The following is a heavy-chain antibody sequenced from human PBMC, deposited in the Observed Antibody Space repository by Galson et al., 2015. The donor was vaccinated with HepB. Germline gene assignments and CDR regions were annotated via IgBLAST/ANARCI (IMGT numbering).Heavy chain of an antibody. J-gene: IGHJ5*02. D-gene: IGHD3-9*01. CDR1: GYSFTSYW. V-gene: IGHV5-51*01. Sequence: GAEVKKPGESLKISCKGSGYSFTSYWIGWVRQMPGKGLEWMGIIHPGDSDTRYSPSFQGQVTISADKSISTAYLQWSSLKASDTAMYYCARQVLRYFDWFGRSAPENWFDPWGQGTLVTVSS. CDR2: IHPGDSDT. CDR3: ARQVLRYFDWFGRSAPENWFDP.